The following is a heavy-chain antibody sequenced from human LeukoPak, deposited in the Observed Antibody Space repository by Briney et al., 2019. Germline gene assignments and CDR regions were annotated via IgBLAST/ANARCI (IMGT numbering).Heavy chain of an antibody. CDR2: IKQDGSEK. Sequence: GGSLRLSCAASGFTFSSYWMSWVRQAPGKGLEWVANIKQDGSEKYYVDSVKGRFTISKDNAKNSLYLQMNSLRAEDTAVYYCARDRPYRSSYWSGESSYYYGLDVRGQGTTVTVSS. CDR1: GFTFSSYW. V-gene: IGHV3-7*01. J-gene: IGHJ6*02. CDR3: ARDRPYRSSYWSGESSYYYGLDV. D-gene: IGHD6-13*01.